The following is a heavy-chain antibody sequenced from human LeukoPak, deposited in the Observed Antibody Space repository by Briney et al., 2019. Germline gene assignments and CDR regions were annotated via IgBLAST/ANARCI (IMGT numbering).Heavy chain of an antibody. CDR2: IWYDGSNK. CDR1: GFTFSSYG. CDR3: ATSSVAGTGTIDY. V-gene: IGHV3-33*01. D-gene: IGHD6-19*01. Sequence: GGSLRLSCAASGFTFSSYGMHWVRQAPGKGLEWVAVIWYDGSNKYYADSVKGRFTISRDNSKNTLYLQMNSLRAEDTAVYYCATSSVAGTGTIDYWGQGTLVTVSS. J-gene: IGHJ4*02.